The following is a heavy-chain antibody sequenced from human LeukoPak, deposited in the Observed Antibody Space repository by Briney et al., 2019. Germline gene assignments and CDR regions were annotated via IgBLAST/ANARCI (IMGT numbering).Heavy chain of an antibody. J-gene: IGHJ6*03. CDR1: GFTFSSYS. Sequence: GGSLRLSCAASGFTFSSYSMNWVRQAPGKGLEWVSYISSSGSTIYYADSVKGRFTISRDNAKNSLYLQMNSLRAEDTAVYYCARISGYSYGYGRDYYYYMDVWGKGTTVTISS. V-gene: IGHV3-48*04. D-gene: IGHD5-18*01. CDR3: ARISGYSYGYGRDYYYYMDV. CDR2: ISSSGSTI.